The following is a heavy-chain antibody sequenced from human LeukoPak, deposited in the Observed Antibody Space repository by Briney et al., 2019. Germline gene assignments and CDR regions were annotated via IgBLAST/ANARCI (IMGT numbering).Heavy chain of an antibody. CDR1: GFTFSSYN. J-gene: IGHJ4*02. V-gene: IGHV3-21*01. CDR2: IRTGGNYI. Sequence: GGSLRLSCAASGFTFSSYNMNWVRQAPGKGLEWVSSIRTGGNYIHYADSVKGRFTISRDNSKDTLYLHISSLRAEDTAVYYCARVGLWFGELSHPLDYWGRGTLVTVSS. D-gene: IGHD3-10*01. CDR3: ARVGLWFGELSHPLDY.